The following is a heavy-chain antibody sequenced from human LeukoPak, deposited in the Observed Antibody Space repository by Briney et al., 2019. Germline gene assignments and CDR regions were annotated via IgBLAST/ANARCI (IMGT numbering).Heavy chain of an antibody. V-gene: IGHV4-39*01. J-gene: IGHJ6*03. CDR3: ARHKDYYYSYMDV. CDR2: IYYSGST. Sequence: SETLSLTCSVSGDSISTSSYYWGWIRQPPGKGLEWIGTIYYSGSTYYNPSLTSRVTISVDTAKNQFSLKLSSVTAADTAVYYCARHKDYYYSYMDVWGKGTTVTISS. CDR1: GDSISTSSYY.